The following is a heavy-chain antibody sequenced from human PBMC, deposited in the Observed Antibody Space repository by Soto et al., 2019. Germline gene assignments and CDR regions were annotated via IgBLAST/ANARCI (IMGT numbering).Heavy chain of an antibody. D-gene: IGHD3-3*01. Sequence: GASVKVSCKASGGTFSSYAISWVRQAPGQGLEWMGGIIPIFGTANYAQKFQGRVTITADESTSTAYMELSSLRSEDTAVYYCARGSAVKRFLEWQEGNWFDPWGQGTLVTVSS. CDR1: GGTFSSYA. J-gene: IGHJ5*02. V-gene: IGHV1-69*13. CDR2: IIPIFGTA. CDR3: ARGSAVKRFLEWQEGNWFDP.